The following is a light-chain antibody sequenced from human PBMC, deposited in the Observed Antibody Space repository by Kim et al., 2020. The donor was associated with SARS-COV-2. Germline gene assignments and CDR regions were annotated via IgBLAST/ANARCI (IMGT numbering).Light chain of an antibody. CDR3: CSYAGSSDVV. CDR1: SSDVGSYNL. CDR2: EVS. J-gene: IGLJ2*01. V-gene: IGLV2-23*02. Sequence: GQSLTISCPGTSSDVGSYNLVSWYQQHTGKAPKLMIYEVSKRPSGVSNRFSGSKSGNTASLTISGLQAEDEADYYCCSYAGSSDVVFGGGTQLTVL.